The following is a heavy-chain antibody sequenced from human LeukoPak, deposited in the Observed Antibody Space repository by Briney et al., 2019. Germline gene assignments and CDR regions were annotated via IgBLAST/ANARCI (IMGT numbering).Heavy chain of an antibody. D-gene: IGHD1-1*01. J-gene: IGHJ4*02. V-gene: IGHV3-9*01. CDR1: GFSFTDYA. CDR2: ITWNSNGI. Sequence: PGGSLRLSCAASGFSFTDYAMLWVRQAPGKGLEWVSGITWNSNGIAYADSVKGRFTISRDNAKNSLYVQIDSLRPEDTAFYYCAKDKVKTGTGTMYSWGQGTLVTVSS. CDR3: AKDKVKTGTGTMYS.